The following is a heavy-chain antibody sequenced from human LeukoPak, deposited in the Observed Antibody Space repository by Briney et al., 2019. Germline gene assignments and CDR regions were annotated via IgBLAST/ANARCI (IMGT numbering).Heavy chain of an antibody. CDR2: ISYDGSNK. CDR3: AKVRVGTAHFDY. V-gene: IGHV3-30-3*01. Sequence: GRSLRLSCAASGFTFSSYAMHWVRQASGKGLEWVAVISYDGSNKYYADSVKGRFTISRDNSKNTLYLQMNSLRPEDTAVYYCAKVRVGTAHFDYWGQGTLVTVSS. D-gene: IGHD2-15*01. CDR1: GFTFSSYA. J-gene: IGHJ4*02.